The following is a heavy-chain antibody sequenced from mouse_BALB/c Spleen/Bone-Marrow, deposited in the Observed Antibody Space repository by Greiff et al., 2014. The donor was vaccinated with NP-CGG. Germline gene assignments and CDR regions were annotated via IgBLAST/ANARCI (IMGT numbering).Heavy chain of an antibody. V-gene: IGHV1S29*02. CDR2: IYPYNGGT. CDR1: GYTFTDYN. CDR3: ARGGAYWYFDV. Sequence: EVQLQQSGPVLVRPGASVKISCKASGYTFTDYNMHWVKQSHGKSLEWIGYIYPYNGGTGYNQKFKNKATLTVDNSSSTAYMEFRSLTSEDSAVYNCARGGAYWYFDVWGAGTTVTVSS. J-gene: IGHJ1*01.